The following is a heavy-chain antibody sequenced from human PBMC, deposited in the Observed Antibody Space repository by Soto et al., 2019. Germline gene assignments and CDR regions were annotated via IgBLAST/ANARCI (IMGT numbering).Heavy chain of an antibody. Sequence: GGSLRLSCAASGFIFSNYGMHLVRQAPGKGLEWVAVVSSAGSTKYYADSVKGRFTISRDNSKKTVFLQMNRLRAEDTAVYYCARGLCYSYGGLLEYWGQAALAKVSP. D-gene: IGHD5-18*01. CDR1: GFIFSNYG. CDR2: VSSAGSTK. V-gene: IGHV3-30*03. J-gene: IGHJ4*02. CDR3: ARGLCYSYGGLLEY.